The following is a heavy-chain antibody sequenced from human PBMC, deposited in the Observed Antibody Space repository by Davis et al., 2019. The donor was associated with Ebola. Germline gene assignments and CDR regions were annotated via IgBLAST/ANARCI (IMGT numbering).Heavy chain of an antibody. V-gene: IGHV1-69*13. Sequence: SVTVSCKTSGATFSSYAINWVRQAPGQGLEWMGGIIPILGTADYAQKFQGRLTITADESTSTVYMELRSLISEDMAVYYCARPISMVQGGAFDIWGQGTMVTVSS. CDR1: GATFSSYA. CDR2: IIPILGTA. D-gene: IGHD3-10*01. J-gene: IGHJ3*02. CDR3: ARPISMVQGGAFDI.